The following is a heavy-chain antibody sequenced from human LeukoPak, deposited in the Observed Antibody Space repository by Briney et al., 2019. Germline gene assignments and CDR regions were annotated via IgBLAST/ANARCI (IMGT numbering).Heavy chain of an antibody. Sequence: SETLSLTCTVSGGSISSHYWSWIRQPPGKGLEWIGRIYNSGSTTYNPSLKSRVTMSIDTSKNQFSLKLTSVIVADTAVYYCARDSGTTGEVKFDPWGQGTLVTVSS. J-gene: IGHJ5*02. CDR2: IYNSGST. V-gene: IGHV4-4*07. CDR3: ARDSGTTGEVKFDP. D-gene: IGHD3-10*01. CDR1: GGSISSHY.